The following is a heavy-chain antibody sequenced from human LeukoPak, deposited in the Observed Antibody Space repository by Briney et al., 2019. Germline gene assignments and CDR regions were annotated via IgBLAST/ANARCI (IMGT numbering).Heavy chain of an antibody. V-gene: IGHV4-38-2*01. CDR3: ARLIVPPTRPIDY. J-gene: IGHJ4*02. CDR1: GYSISSGYY. CDR2: IYHSGST. D-gene: IGHD2/OR15-2a*01. Sequence: SETLSLTCAVSGYSISSGYYWGWIRQPPGKGLEWIGSIYHSGSTYYNPSLKSRVTISIDTSKNRFSLNLGSVTAADTAVYYCARLIVPPTRPIDYWGQGTLVTVSS.